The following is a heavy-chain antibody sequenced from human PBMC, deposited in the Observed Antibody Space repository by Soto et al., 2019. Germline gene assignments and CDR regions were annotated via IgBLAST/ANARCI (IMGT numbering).Heavy chain of an antibody. D-gene: IGHD3-9*01. CDR2: ISAYNGKI. Sequence: QVRLVQSEPEVKKPGASVKVSCKTSGSTLTNYSFNWVRQAPGQGLEWVGWISAYNGKINFAQKFQNSLTMTTDMSTSTAYIELRSLTSDDSAVYYCANSYDVLTGEIDYWGQGTLVTVSS. CDR3: ANSYDVLTGEIDY. CDR1: GSTLTNYS. V-gene: IGHV1-18*04. J-gene: IGHJ4*02.